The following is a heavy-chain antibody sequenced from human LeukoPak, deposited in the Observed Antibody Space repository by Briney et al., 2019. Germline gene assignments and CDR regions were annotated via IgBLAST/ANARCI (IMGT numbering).Heavy chain of an antibody. CDR1: GYTFTSYG. D-gene: IGHD1-26*01. Sequence: ASVKVSCKASGYTFTSYGISWVRQAPGKGLEWMGRVDPEDGETIYAEKFQGRVTITADTSTDTAYMELSSLRTEDTAVYYCATVFSSGGSYYYNWFDPWGQGTLVTVSS. V-gene: IGHV1-69-2*01. CDR3: ATVFSSGGSYYYNWFDP. J-gene: IGHJ5*02. CDR2: VDPEDGET.